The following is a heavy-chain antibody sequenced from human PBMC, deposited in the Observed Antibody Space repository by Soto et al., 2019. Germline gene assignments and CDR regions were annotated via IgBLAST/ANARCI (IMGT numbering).Heavy chain of an antibody. V-gene: IGHV1-69*08. CDR2: IIPILGIA. Sequence: QVQLVQSGAEVKKPGSSVKVSCKASGGTFSSYTISWVRQAPGQGLEWMGRIIPILGIANYAQKFQARVAITADKSTSTAYMELSSLRSEDTAVYYCAREDPVMTTGSVDLWGRGTLVTVSS. CDR3: AREDPVMTTGSVDL. CDR1: GGTFSSYT. J-gene: IGHJ2*01. D-gene: IGHD4-17*01.